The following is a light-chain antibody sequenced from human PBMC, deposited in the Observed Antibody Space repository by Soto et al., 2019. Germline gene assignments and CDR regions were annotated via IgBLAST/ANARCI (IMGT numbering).Light chain of an antibody. CDR1: SSNIGTNN. CDR3: AAGENSLSGYV. J-gene: IGLJ1*01. Sequence: QSVLTQPPSASGTPGQRVTISCSGSSSNIGTNNVYWYQQFPGTVPKLLIYTSNQRPSGVPDRFSGSKSGTSASLAISGLRSEEDADNNRAAGENSLSGYVFGTGTKLTDL. V-gene: IGLV1-47*01. CDR2: TSN.